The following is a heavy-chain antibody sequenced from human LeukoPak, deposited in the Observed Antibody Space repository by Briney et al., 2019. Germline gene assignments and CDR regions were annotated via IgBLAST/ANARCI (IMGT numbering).Heavy chain of an antibody. Sequence: GGSLRLSCAASGFTFSNYAMSWVRQAPGKGLEWVSTISGSGGSTYYADSVKGRFTISRDNSKNSLYLQMNSLRTEDTALYYCAKDMGYFDWLLPPLDYWGQGTLVTVSS. CDR3: AKDMGYFDWLLPPLDY. CDR2: ISGSGGST. D-gene: IGHD3-9*01. J-gene: IGHJ4*02. V-gene: IGHV3-23*01. CDR1: GFTFSNYA.